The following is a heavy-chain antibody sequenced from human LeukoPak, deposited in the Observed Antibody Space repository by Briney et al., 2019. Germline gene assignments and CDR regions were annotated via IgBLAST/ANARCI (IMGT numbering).Heavy chain of an antibody. D-gene: IGHD4-17*01. Sequence: GGSLRLSCAASGFTFSRYEMNWVRQAPGKGLEWVANIKQDGSEKYYVDSVKGRSTISRDNAKNSLYLQMNSLRAEDTAVYYCARQDYGDYGYFDYWGQGTLVTVSS. CDR3: ARQDYGDYGYFDY. J-gene: IGHJ4*02. CDR1: GFTFSRYE. CDR2: IKQDGSEK. V-gene: IGHV3-7*01.